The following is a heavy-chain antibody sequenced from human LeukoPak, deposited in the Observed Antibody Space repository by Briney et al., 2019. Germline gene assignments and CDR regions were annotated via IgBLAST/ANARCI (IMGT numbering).Heavy chain of an antibody. CDR1: GFTFSTYS. CDR3: AGGESEYSSSGDFAY. J-gene: IGHJ4*02. CDR2: ISSRSTTI. Sequence: GGSLRLSCAASGFTFSTYSMNWVRQAPEKGLEWLSYISSRSTTIYYADSVKGRFTISRDNAKNSLYLQMNSLRPEDTAVYYCAGGESEYSSSGDFAYWGQGTLVTVSS. V-gene: IGHV3-48*01. D-gene: IGHD6-6*01.